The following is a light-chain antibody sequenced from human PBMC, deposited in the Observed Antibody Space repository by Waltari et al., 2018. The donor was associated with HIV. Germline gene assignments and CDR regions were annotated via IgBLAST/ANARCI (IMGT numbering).Light chain of an antibody. Sequence: TQSPDFQSVTAKEKVTITCRASQSIVRCLHWYQQKPGKAPNLLIYAASNLQSGVPSRFSGSGSGTIFTLTISSLQPEDFATYFCQQCYSSPQTFGQGTKVEI. CDR3: QQCYSSPQT. CDR2: AAS. V-gene: IGKV1-39*01. CDR1: QSIVRC. J-gene: IGKJ1*01.